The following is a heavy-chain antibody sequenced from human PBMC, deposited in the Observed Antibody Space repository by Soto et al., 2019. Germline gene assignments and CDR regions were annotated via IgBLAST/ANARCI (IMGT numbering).Heavy chain of an antibody. J-gene: IGHJ5*02. CDR2: IYTSGST. CDR3: AREDLVVVPAANLGIDP. Sequence: SETLSLTCTVSGGSISSYYWSWIRQPAGKGLEWIGRIYTSGSTNYNPSLKSRVTMSVDTSKNQFSLKLSSVTAADTAVYYCAREDLVVVPAANLGIDPWGQGTLVTVSS. D-gene: IGHD2-2*01. V-gene: IGHV4-4*07. CDR1: GGSISSYY.